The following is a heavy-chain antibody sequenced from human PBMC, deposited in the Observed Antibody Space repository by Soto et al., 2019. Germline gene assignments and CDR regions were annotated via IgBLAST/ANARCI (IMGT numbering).Heavy chain of an antibody. J-gene: IGHJ5*02. D-gene: IGHD3-3*01. Sequence: PSETLSLTCTVSGGSISSGDYYWSWIRQHPGKGLEWIGYIYYSGSTYYNPSLKSRVTISVDTSKNQFSLKLSSVTAADTAVYYFARWWSGSRQWFDPWGQGTLVTVSS. CDR1: GGSISSGDYY. CDR2: IYYSGST. V-gene: IGHV4-31*03. CDR3: ARWWSGSRQWFDP.